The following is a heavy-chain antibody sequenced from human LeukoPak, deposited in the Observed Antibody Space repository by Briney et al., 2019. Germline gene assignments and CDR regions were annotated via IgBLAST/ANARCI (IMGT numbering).Heavy chain of an antibody. V-gene: IGHV1-2*02. CDR2: VNPSSGGP. CDR3: ARDSEYQLLQNYFDA. J-gene: IGHJ5*02. CDR1: GYSFTGHY. D-gene: IGHD2-2*01. Sequence: GPSVKVSCKASGYSFTGHYIQWVRQAPGQGLEXXXXVNPSSGGPDYAQKFKGRVTVTRDTSISTAYMELSRLTADDTAVYYCARDSEYQLLQNYFDAWGQGTLVIVSS.